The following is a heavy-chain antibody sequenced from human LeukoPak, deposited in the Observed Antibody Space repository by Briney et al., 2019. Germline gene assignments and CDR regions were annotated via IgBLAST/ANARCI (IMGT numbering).Heavy chain of an antibody. CDR3: AKDRGGFSGYYDY. J-gene: IGHJ4*02. CDR2: ISGSGGST. CDR1: GFTFSRYA. V-gene: IGHV3-23*01. Sequence: GGSLRLSCAASGFTFSRYAMSWVRQAPGTGLEWVSAISGSGGSTYYADSVKGRFTISRDNSKNTLYLQMNSLRAEDTAVYYCAKDRGGFSGYYDYWGQGTLVTVSS. D-gene: IGHD3-22*01.